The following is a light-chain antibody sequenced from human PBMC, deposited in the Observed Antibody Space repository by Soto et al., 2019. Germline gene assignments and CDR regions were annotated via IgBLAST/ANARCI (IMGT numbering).Light chain of an antibody. CDR1: QSIARD. J-gene: IGKJ5*01. Sequence: DIQMTQSPSSLSASVGDRVTITCRASQSIARDLNWYQQKPGKAPKLLISDTSTLQSGVTTRFSGSGSGTDFTLTISSLQPEEFATYYCQQSFSIPITFGQGTRLEIK. CDR2: DTS. CDR3: QQSFSIPIT. V-gene: IGKV1-39*01.